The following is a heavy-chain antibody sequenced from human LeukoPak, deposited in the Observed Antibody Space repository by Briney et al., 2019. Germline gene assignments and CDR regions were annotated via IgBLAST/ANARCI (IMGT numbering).Heavy chain of an antibody. CDR3: AKAPVTTCRGAYCYPFDY. J-gene: IGHJ4*02. CDR1: GFTLSSYA. D-gene: IGHD2-21*01. V-gene: IGHV3-23*01. Sequence: GGSLRLSCAASGFTLSSYAMRGVRRAPRKGLEWVSSIIDSGNTYHADSVKGRFTISRDSSKNTLFLQMNRLRPEDAAVYYCAKAPVTTCRGAYCYPFDYWGQGTLVTVSS. CDR2: IIDSGNT.